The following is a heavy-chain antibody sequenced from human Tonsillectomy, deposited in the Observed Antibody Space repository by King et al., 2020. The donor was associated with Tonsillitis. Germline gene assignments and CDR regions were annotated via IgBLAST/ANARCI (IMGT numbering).Heavy chain of an antibody. CDR2: INHSGST. Sequence: VQLQQWGAGLLKPSETLSLTCAVYGGSFSGYYWSWIRQPPGKGLEWIGEINHSGSTNYNPSLKSRVTVSVDTSKNQFSLKLSSVTAADTAVYYCARGSSYSGSWYSPSGYFDLWGRGTLVTVSS. CDR3: ARGSSYSGSWYSPSGYFDL. V-gene: IGHV4-34*01. CDR1: GGSFSGYY. D-gene: IGHD6-13*01. J-gene: IGHJ2*01.